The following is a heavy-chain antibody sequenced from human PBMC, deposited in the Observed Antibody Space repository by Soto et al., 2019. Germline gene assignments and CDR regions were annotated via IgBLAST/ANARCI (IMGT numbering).Heavy chain of an antibody. CDR1: GFTFSDYY. V-gene: IGHV3-11*05. CDR3: ARGSAAAGPHFFDY. D-gene: IGHD6-13*01. CDR2: ISSSSSYT. J-gene: IGHJ4*02. Sequence: QVQLVESGGGLVKPGGSLRLSCAASGFTFSDYYMSWIRQAPGKGLEWVSYISSSSSYTNYADSVKGRFTISRDNAKNSLYLQMNSLRAEDTDVYYCARGSAAAGPHFFDYWGQGTLVTVSS.